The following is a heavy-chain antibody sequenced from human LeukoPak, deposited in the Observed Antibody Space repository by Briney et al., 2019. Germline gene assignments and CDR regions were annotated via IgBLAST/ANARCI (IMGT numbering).Heavy chain of an antibody. J-gene: IGHJ5*02. Sequence: SETLSLTCTVSGGSISGYYWTWIRQPAGKGLEWIGYIYTSGSTNYNPSLKSRVTISVDTSKNQFSLKLSSVTAADTAVYYCARHRYYYDSSGYSNWFDPWGQGTLVTVSS. CDR3: ARHRYYYDSSGYSNWFDP. D-gene: IGHD3-22*01. V-gene: IGHV4-4*09. CDR1: GGSISGYY. CDR2: IYTSGST.